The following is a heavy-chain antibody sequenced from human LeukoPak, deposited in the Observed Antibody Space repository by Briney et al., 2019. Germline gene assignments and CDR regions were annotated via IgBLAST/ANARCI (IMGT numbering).Heavy chain of an antibody. Sequence: GRSLRLSCAASGFTFSSYAMSWVRQAPGKGLEWVSAISGSGGSTYYADSVKGRFTISRDNSKNTLYLQMNSLSAEDTAVYYCAKDLSPLYYYYGMDVWGQGTTVTVSS. CDR1: GFTFSSYA. CDR2: ISGSGGST. V-gene: IGHV3-23*01. CDR3: AKDLSPLYYYYGMDV. J-gene: IGHJ6*02.